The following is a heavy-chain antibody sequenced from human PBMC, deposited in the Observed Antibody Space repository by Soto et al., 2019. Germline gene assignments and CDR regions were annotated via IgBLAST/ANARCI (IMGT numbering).Heavy chain of an antibody. CDR1: GGSLSGYY. Sequence: QVQLQQWGAGLLKPSETLSLTCAVNGGSLSGYYWSWIRQPPGKGLEWIGEIKDGGSTNYSPSLKGRATISSDTSNNQFSRRLTSVTAADTAVYYCARGQEGVVATHWDQGTLVTVSS. D-gene: IGHD5-12*01. CDR2: IKDGGST. CDR3: ARGQEGVVATH. V-gene: IGHV4-34*01. J-gene: IGHJ4*02.